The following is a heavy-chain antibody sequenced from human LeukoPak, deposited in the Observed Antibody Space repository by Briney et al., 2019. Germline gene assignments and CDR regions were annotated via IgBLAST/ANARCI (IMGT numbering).Heavy chain of an antibody. D-gene: IGHD1-1*01. V-gene: IGHV3-30*02. CDR1: GCTFSSNG. CDR2: IRYDGSNK. J-gene: IGHJ3*02. CDR3: AKIGTTGTPDAFDI. Sequence: GGALRLPCLPCGCTFSSNGMHWVRQASGKGLEWVAFIRYDGSNKYYADSVKGRFTISRDNSKNTLYLQMNSLRAEDTAVYYCAKIGTTGTPDAFDIWGQGAIVTVP.